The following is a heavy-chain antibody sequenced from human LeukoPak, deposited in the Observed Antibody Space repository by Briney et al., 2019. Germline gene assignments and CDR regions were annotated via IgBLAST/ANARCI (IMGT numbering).Heavy chain of an antibody. CDR1: GGSFSGYY. D-gene: IGHD5-12*01. V-gene: IGHV4-34*01. CDR2: INQSGST. Sequence: SETLSLTCAVYGGSFSGYYWSWLRQPPGKGLEWIGEINQSGSTNYNPSLKSRVTMSVEKSQNPCSLKVSYVTAAEKDLYYCARAYSGFDSTSHFYYYMDVWGKGTTVTVPS. CDR3: ARAYSGFDSTSHFYYYMDV. J-gene: IGHJ6*03.